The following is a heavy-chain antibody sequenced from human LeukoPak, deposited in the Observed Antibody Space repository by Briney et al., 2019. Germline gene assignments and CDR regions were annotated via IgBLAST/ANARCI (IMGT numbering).Heavy chain of an antibody. Sequence: GGSLRLSCTASGFTFGDYAMSWFRQAPGKGLEWVGFIRSKAYGGTTEYAASVKGRFTISRDDSKSIAYLQMNSLKTEDTAVYYCAKVLQYHYYDMDVWGQGTTVTVSS. V-gene: IGHV3-49*03. CDR3: AKVLQYHYYDMDV. D-gene: IGHD5-24*01. CDR1: GFTFGDYA. CDR2: IRSKAYGGTT. J-gene: IGHJ6*02.